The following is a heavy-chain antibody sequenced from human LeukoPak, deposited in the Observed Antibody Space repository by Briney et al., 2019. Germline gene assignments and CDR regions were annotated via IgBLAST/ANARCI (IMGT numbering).Heavy chain of an antibody. V-gene: IGHV4-38-2*01. J-gene: IGHJ6*03. CDR3: AREGSGSYLGFYYYMDV. CDR2: IYHSGST. CDR1: GYSISSTYF. D-gene: IGHD3-10*01. Sequence: PSETLSLTCAVSGYSISSTYFWGWIRQPPGKGLEWIGTIYHSGSTYYNPSLKSRLTISVDTSKNQFSLKLSSVTAADTAVYYCAREGSGSYLGFYYYMDVWGKGTTVTVSS.